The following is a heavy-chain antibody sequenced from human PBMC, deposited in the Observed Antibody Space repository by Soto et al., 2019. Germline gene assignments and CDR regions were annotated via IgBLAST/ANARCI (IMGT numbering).Heavy chain of an antibody. D-gene: IGHD5-18*01. V-gene: IGHV4-34*01. J-gene: IGHJ6*02. CDR1: GDSISAYS. CDR3: ARASPVVTDV. CDR2: INHSGST. Sequence: PSETLSLPCTVSGDSISAYSWSWIRQPPGKGLEWIGEINHSGSTNYNPSLKSRVTISVDTSKNQFSLKLSSVTAADTAVYYCARASPVVTDVWGQGTTVTVSS.